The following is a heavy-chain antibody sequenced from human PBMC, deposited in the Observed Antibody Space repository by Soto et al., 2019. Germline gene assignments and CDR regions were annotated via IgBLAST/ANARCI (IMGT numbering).Heavy chain of an antibody. CDR1: GYTFTSYG. D-gene: IGHD2-8*01. CDR2: ISAYNGNT. J-gene: IGHJ6*02. Sequence: QVQLVQSGAEVKKPGASVKVSCKASGYTFTSYGISWVRQAPGQGLEWMGWISAYNGNTNYAQKLQGRVTMTTDTSTSTAYMELRSLRSDDTAVYYCARDAPCIVLMVYAIIDGMDVWGQGTTVTVSS. V-gene: IGHV1-18*01. CDR3: ARDAPCIVLMVYAIIDGMDV.